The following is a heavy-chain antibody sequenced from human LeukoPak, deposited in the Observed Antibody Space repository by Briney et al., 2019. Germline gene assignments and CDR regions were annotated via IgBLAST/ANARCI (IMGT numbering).Heavy chain of an antibody. CDR3: AKMGWYYDSSGYYFDY. CDR1: GFTFSSYG. J-gene: IGHJ4*02. D-gene: IGHD3-22*01. Sequence: GGSLRLSCAASGFTFSSYGMHWVRQAPGKGLEWVAFIRYDGSIKYYAGSVKGRFTISRDNSKNTLYLQMNSLRAEDTAVYYCAKMGWYYDSSGYYFDYWGQGTLVTVSS. CDR2: IRYDGSIK. V-gene: IGHV3-30*02.